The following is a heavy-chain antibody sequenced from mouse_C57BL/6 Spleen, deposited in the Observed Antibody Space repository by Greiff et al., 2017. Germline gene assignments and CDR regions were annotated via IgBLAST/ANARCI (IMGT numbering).Heavy chain of an antibody. D-gene: IGHD1-1*01. CDR1: GYTFTSYW. CDR3: ARRRPLNYDYGRSPYFDY. Sequence: VQLQQPGAELVMPGASVKLSCKASGYTFTSYWMHWVKQRPGQGLEWIGEIDPSDSYTNYNQKFKGKSPLTVDKSSSTAYMQLRSLTSEDSAVYYCARRRPLNYDYGRSPYFDYWGQGTTLTVSS. V-gene: IGHV1-69*01. CDR2: IDPSDSYT. J-gene: IGHJ2*01.